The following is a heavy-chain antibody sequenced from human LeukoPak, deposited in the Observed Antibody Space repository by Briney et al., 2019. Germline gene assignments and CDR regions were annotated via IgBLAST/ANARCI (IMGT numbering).Heavy chain of an antibody. D-gene: IGHD5-24*01. Sequence: ASVKVSCKASGYTFTAYYLHWVRQGPGQGLEWLGWINPHSGGTNYAQKFQGRVTMTRDTSISTAYMELSRLRSDDTAVYYCAREMATITALDYWGQGTLVTVSS. V-gene: IGHV1-2*02. CDR3: AREMATITALDY. J-gene: IGHJ4*02. CDR2: INPHSGGT. CDR1: GYTFTAYY.